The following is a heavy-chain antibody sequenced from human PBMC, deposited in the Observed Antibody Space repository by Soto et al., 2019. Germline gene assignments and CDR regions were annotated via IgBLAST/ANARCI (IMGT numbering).Heavy chain of an antibody. D-gene: IGHD6-13*01. CDR3: ARSAVTSSSRLETKNNWFDP. CDR1: GGSFSGYY. CDR2: INHSGST. Sequence: PSDTLSLTCAVYGGSFSGYYWSWIRQPPGKGLEWIGEINHSGSTNYNPSLKSRVTISVDTSKNQFSLKLSSVTAADTAVYYCARSAVTSSSRLETKNNWFDPWGQGTLVPVSS. V-gene: IGHV4-34*01. J-gene: IGHJ5*02.